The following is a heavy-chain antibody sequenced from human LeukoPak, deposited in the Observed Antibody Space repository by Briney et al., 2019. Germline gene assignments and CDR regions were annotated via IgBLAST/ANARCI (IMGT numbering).Heavy chain of an antibody. CDR3: ARGTGRYCSGGSCFRY. V-gene: IGHV1-2*06. D-gene: IGHD2-15*01. CDR1: GYTFTSYY. J-gene: IGHJ4*02. Sequence: ASVKVSCKASGYTFTSYYMSWVRQAPGQGLEWMGRINPNIGGANYAQKFQGRVTMTRDTSISTAYMELSRLRSDDTAVYYCARGTGRYCSGGSCFRYWGQGTLVTVSS. CDR2: INPNIGGA.